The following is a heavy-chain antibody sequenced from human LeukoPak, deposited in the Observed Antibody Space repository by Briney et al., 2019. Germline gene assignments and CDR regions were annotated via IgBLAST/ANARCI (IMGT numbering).Heavy chain of an antibody. Sequence: ASVTVSLKASVGTCSSYASSWVRRSPGQGLEWVGGMIRIFGIAKYAQKFQGRVTIAADKSKRSAYMQLSSLRSEDTAVYYCATDHETFFEWLFPRWFDPWGPGTLVTVSS. CDR3: ATDHETFFEWLFPRWFDP. CDR1: VGTCSSYA. CDR2: MIRIFGIA. V-gene: IGHV1-69*10. D-gene: IGHD3-3*02. J-gene: IGHJ5*02.